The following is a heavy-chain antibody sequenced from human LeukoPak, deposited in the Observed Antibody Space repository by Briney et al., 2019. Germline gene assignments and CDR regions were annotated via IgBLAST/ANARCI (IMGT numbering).Heavy chain of an antibody. CDR3: AREQMGATFDY. D-gene: IGHD1-26*01. Sequence: SETLSLTCTASGGTISSYYWSWIRQPAGKGLEWIGRIYTSGSTNDNPSLKSRLTMSVDTSTNQFSLQLSSVPAADTTVYYCAREQMGATFDYWGQGTLVTVSS. CDR1: GGTISSYY. V-gene: IGHV4-4*07. CDR2: IYTSGST. J-gene: IGHJ4*02.